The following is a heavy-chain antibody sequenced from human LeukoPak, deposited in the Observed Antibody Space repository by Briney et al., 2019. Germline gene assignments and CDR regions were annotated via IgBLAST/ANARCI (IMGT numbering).Heavy chain of an antibody. J-gene: IGHJ4*02. Sequence: QTGGSLRLSCAASGFTFSNYGMHWVRQAPGKGLEWVALILHDGSNKDYAESVKGRFTISRDNAKNSLFLQMDSLRAEDTAIYYCTTDTWYSAGHWGQGTLVTVSS. V-gene: IGHV3-33*03. CDR3: TTDTWYSAGH. D-gene: IGHD2-15*01. CDR1: GFTFSNYG. CDR2: ILHDGSNK.